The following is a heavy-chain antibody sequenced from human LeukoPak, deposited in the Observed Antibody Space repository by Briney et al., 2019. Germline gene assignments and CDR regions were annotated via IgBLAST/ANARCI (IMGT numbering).Heavy chain of an antibody. J-gene: IGHJ4*02. CDR1: GGTFSSYA. V-gene: IGHV1-69*13. Sequence: GASVTVSCMASGGTFSSYAIRWVRQAPGQGLEWMGGIIPICGTTNYAQKFQGRVTMTAGEYTKTAYMELRSMRTEEKAVYYCAGLNDARIAADLDYWGQGTLVTVSS. CDR2: IIPICGTT. CDR3: AGLNDARIAADLDY. D-gene: IGHD6-25*01.